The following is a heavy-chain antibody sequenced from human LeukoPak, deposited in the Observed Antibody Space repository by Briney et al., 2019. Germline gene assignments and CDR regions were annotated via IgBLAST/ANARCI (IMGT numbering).Heavy chain of an antibody. CDR3: ARLNSGYYYDSSGYPHDAFDI. CDR2: IYYSGST. Sequence: SETLSLTCTVSGGSLSSYYWSWIRQPPGKGLEWIGYIYYSGSTNYNPSLKSRVTISVDTSKNQFSLKLSSVTAADTAVYYCARLNSGYYYDSSGYPHDAFDIWGQGTMVTVSS. CDR1: GGSLSSYY. J-gene: IGHJ3*02. V-gene: IGHV4-59*08. D-gene: IGHD3-22*01.